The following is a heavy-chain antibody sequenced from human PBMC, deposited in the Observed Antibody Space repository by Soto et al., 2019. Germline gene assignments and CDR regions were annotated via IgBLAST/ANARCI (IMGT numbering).Heavy chain of an antibody. D-gene: IGHD2-2*01. CDR3: ARDCSGRSSTSCYHFDY. J-gene: IGHJ4*02. CDR2: INAGNGNT. V-gene: IGHV1-3*01. CDR1: GYTFTSYA. Sequence: ASVKVSCMASGYTFTSYAMHWVRQAPGQRLEWMGWINAGNGNTKYSQKFQGRVTITRDTSASTAYMELSSLRSEDTAVYYCARDCSGRSSTSCYHFDYWGQGTLVTVSS.